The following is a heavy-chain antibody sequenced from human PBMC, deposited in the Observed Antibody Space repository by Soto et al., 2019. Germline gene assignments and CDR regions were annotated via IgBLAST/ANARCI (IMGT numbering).Heavy chain of an antibody. CDR3: AGEPMVRAAHGFDI. CDR2: INPNSGGT. J-gene: IGHJ3*02. Sequence: ASVKVSCKASGYTFTGYYMHWVRQAPGQGLEWMGWINPNSGGTNYAQKFQGWVTMTRDTSISTAYMELSRLRSDDTAVYYCAGEPMVRAAHGFDIWGQGTMVTVSS. V-gene: IGHV1-2*04. D-gene: IGHD3-10*01. CDR1: GYTFTGYY.